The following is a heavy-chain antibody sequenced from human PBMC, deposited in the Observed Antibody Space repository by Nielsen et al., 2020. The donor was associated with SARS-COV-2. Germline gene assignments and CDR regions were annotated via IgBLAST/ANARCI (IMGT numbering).Heavy chain of an antibody. Sequence: GGSLRLSCAASGFTFSSYEMNWVRQAPGKGLEWVSYISSSDSTIYYADSVKGRFTISRDNAKNSLYLQMNSLRAEDTAVYYCARDSAGAGFGGALYGMDVWGQGTTVTVSS. V-gene: IGHV3-48*03. CDR2: ISSSDSTI. CDR3: ARDSAGAGFGGALYGMDV. J-gene: IGHJ6*02. CDR1: GFTFSSYE. D-gene: IGHD3-10*01.